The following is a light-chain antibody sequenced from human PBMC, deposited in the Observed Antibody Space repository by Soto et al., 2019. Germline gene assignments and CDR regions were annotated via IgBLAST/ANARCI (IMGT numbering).Light chain of an antibody. CDR3: QQGSTWPWT. Sequence: EIVLTQSPATLSLSPGERATLFCRASQSVGSSLAWYQKKLGQDPSLLIYGASDRATDIPARFSGSGSGTDFNLIISRLETEDFAFYFCQQGSTWPWTFGQGTKVDIK. J-gene: IGKJ1*01. V-gene: IGKV3-11*01. CDR2: GAS. CDR1: QSVGSS.